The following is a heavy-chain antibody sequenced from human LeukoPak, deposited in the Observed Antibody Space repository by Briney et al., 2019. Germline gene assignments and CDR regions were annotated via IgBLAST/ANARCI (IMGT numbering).Heavy chain of an antibody. J-gene: IGHJ4*02. CDR2: ISYDGGIK. V-gene: IGHV3-30*18. Sequence: PGGSLRLSCAASGLTFNSYGMHWVRQAPGKGLEWVAVISYDGGIKYYGDSVKGRFTISRDNSKNTVHLQMNSLRAEDTAVYYCAKEWGSHYDSSGYLDYWGQGTLVTVSS. CDR3: AKEWGSHYDSSGYLDY. D-gene: IGHD3-22*01. CDR1: GLTFNSYG.